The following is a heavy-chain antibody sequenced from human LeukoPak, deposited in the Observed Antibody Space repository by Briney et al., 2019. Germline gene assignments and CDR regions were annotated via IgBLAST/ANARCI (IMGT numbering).Heavy chain of an antibody. CDR2: INPYTGTT. J-gene: IGHJ2*01. V-gene: IGHV1-2*02. CDR3: ARDWKDLVEVSYFDL. D-gene: IGHD2-21*01. Sequence: ASVKVSCKGSGYTFTGYDMQWVRQAPGQGLEWMGWINPYTGTTNYAQKFQGRVTMTRDMSTSTVYMELTRLTSDDTAVYFCARDWKDLVEVSYFDLWGRGTLVTVSS. CDR1: GYTFTGYD.